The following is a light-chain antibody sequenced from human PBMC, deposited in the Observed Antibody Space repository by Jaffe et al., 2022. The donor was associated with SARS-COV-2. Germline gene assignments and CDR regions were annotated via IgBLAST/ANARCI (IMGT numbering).Light chain of an antibody. Sequence: EIVLTQSPGTLSLSPGERATLSCRASQSVSGSSLTWYQQKPGQAPRLLIYGASSRATGIPDRFSGSGSGTDFTLTISRLEPEDFAVYYCQQYGRSGPWTFGQGTKVEIK. J-gene: IGKJ1*01. CDR3: QQYGRSGPWT. CDR2: GAS. CDR1: QSVSGSS. V-gene: IGKV3-20*01.